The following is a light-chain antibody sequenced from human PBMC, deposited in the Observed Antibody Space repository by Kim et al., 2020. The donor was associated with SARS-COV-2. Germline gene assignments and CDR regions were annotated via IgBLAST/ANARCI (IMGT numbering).Light chain of an antibody. CDR3: GAWDVSLIGYV. Sequence: GQRVTISLSGSSHNIGSDNVNWYQQRPGTAPKLLIYSNHQRPSGVPDRFSGSKSGTSASLAISGLQSDAEADCYCGAWDVSLIGYVFGSGTKVTVL. V-gene: IGLV1-44*01. CDR2: SNH. CDR1: SHNIGSDN. J-gene: IGLJ1*01.